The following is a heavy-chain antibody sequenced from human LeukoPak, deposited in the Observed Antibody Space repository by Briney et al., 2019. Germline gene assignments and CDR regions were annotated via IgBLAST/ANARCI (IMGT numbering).Heavy chain of an antibody. CDR2: INPNSGGT. Sequence: ASVKVSCKASGYTFTGYYMHWVRQAPGQGLEWMGWINPNSGGTNYAQKFRGRVTMTRDASISTAYMELSRLRSDDTAVYYCARDNMVRGVIISLSFDYWGQGTLVTVSS. CDR3: ARDNMVRGVIISLSFDY. D-gene: IGHD3-10*01. CDR1: GYTFTGYY. V-gene: IGHV1-2*02. J-gene: IGHJ4*02.